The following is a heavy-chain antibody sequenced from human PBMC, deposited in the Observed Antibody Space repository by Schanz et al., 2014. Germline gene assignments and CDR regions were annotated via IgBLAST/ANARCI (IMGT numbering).Heavy chain of an antibody. CDR2: ISGSGGST. Sequence: EVQLVESGGGLVQPGGSLRLFCAASGFTFSSYAMHWVRQASGKGLEWVSAISGSGGSTYYADSVKGRFTISRDNSKNTLYLQMNSLKTEDTAMYYCARRASCSRIGCPFDSWGQGTLVTVSS. D-gene: IGHD2-2*01. V-gene: IGHV3-23*04. J-gene: IGHJ4*02. CDR3: ARRASCSRIGCPFDS. CDR1: GFTFSSYA.